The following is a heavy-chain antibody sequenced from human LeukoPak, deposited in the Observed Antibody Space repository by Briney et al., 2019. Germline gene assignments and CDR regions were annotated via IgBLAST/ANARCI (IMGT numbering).Heavy chain of an antibody. CDR2: IFPGDSDI. V-gene: IGHV5-51*01. Sequence: GESLKISCQGSGYSFSNYWIGWVRQMPGKGLEWMGIIFPGDSDIRYSPSFQGQVTISVDTSTSTAYLQWNNLRASDTAMYFCARARAQGIWGTDAIYWGQGTLVTVSS. D-gene: IGHD3-16*01. CDR1: GYSFSNYW. CDR3: ARARAQGIWGTDAIY. J-gene: IGHJ4*02.